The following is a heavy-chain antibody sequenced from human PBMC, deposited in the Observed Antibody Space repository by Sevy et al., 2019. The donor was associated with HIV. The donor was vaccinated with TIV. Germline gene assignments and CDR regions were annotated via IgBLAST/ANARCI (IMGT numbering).Heavy chain of an antibody. J-gene: IGHJ4*02. D-gene: IGHD3-16*02. CDR3: VKGEGADVWGSYRFDY. V-gene: IGHV3-64D*06. Sequence: GGSLRLSCSASGFTFSSYAMHWVRQAPGKGLEYVSAISSNGGSTYYADSVKGRFTISRDNSKNTLYLQMSSLRAEDTAGYYCVKGEGADVWGSYRFDYWGQGTLVTVSS. CDR2: ISSNGGST. CDR1: GFTFSSYA.